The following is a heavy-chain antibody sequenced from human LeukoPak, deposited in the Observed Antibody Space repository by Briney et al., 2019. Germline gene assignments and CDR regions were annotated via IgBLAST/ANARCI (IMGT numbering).Heavy chain of an antibody. CDR2: IYYSGTT. D-gene: IGHD2-2*01. V-gene: IGHV4-39*07. Sequence: SETLSLTCTVSGGSISSSSYYWGWIRQPPGKGLEWIGSIYYSGTTYYNPSLKSRVTISVDTSKNQFSLKLSSVTAADTAVYYCAREVVPAAILDWFDPWGQGTLVTVSS. CDR1: GGSISSSSYY. CDR3: AREVVPAAILDWFDP. J-gene: IGHJ5*02.